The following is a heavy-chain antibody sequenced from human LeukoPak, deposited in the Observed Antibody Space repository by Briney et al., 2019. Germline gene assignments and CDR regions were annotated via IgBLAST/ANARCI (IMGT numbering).Heavy chain of an antibody. CDR3: ARDPTTVVTLPYYFDF. CDR1: GGSFSGYH. Sequence: SETLSLTCAVYGGSFSGYHWNWIRQSPEKGLEWIGEINHRGRTNYNPPLASRVSMSVDTSKNQFSLKLSSVTAADTAIYYCARDPTTVVTLPYYFDFWGQGILVTVSS. CDR2: INHRGRT. D-gene: IGHD4-23*01. J-gene: IGHJ4*02. V-gene: IGHV4-34*01.